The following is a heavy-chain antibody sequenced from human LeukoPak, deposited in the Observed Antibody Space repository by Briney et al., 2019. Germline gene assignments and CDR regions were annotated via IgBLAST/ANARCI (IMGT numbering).Heavy chain of an antibody. J-gene: IGHJ6*02. D-gene: IGHD1-26*01. CDR2: IYYSGST. V-gene: IGHV4-59*08. CDR3: ARRKSLLQNYYYYGMDV. Sequence: SETLSLTCTVSGGSISSYYWSWIRQPPGKGLEWIGYIYYSGSTNYNPSLKSRVTISVDTSKNQFSLKLSSVTAADTAVYYCARRKSLLQNYYYYGMDVWGQGTTVTVSS. CDR1: GGSISSYY.